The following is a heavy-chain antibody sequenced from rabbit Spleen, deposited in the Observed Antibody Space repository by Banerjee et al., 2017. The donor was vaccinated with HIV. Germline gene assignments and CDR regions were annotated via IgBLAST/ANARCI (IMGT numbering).Heavy chain of an antibody. D-gene: IGHD4-1*01. CDR1: GFSFSDRDV. CDR2: INTATAKA. Sequence: QEQLEESGGGLVKPEGSLTLTCKASGFSFSDRDVMCWVRQAPGKGLEWIACINTATAKAVYASWAKGRFTISRTSSTTVTLQMTSLTAADTATYFCARDLAGAIGWNFSLWGQGTLVTVS. V-gene: IGHV1S45*01. J-gene: IGHJ4*01. CDR3: ARDLAGAIGWNFSL.